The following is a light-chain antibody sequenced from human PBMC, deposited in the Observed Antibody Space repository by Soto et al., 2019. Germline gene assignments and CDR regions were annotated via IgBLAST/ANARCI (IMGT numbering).Light chain of an antibody. CDR3: QQRSSWPLT. CDR2: DAS. J-gene: IGKJ3*01. V-gene: IGKV3-11*01. Sequence: DSPSVSSYLAWYQRKXGQAFRLVIYDASXRANGIPARSSGTASGTDFTPSTSSLEAEDFAVYYCQQRSSWPLTFGHGGKVDIK. CDR1: PSVSSY.